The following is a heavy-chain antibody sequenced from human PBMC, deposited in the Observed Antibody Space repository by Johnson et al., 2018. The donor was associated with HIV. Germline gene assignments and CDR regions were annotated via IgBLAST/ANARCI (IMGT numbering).Heavy chain of an antibody. D-gene: IGHD1-1*01. V-gene: IGHV3-30*18. J-gene: IGHJ3*02. CDR2: ISYDGSNE. Sequence: QVQLVESGGGVVQPGRSLRLSCAASGFTFSSYGMHWVRQAPGKGLEWVAVISYDGSNEYYADSVKGRFTISRDNSKNTLYLQMNSLRAEDTAVYYCAKDWDWNHAFDIWGQGTMVTVSS. CDR3: AKDWDWNHAFDI. CDR1: GFTFSSYG.